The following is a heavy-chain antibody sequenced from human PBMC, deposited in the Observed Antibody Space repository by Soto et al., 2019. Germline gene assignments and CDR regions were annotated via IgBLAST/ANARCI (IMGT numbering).Heavy chain of an antibody. V-gene: IGHV1-69*06. J-gene: IGHJ6*02. CDR2: IIPVFGTA. CDR1: GGTFSSSA. CDR3: ARERPERGKDV. D-gene: IGHD6-25*01. Sequence: QVQLVQSGAEVKKPGSSVKVSCKASGGTFSSSAISWVRQAPGQGLEWMGAIIPVFGTAHYAQKFQGRVTITADKPTSTAYMELSRRRAEDTAVYDCARERPERGKDVWGQGTTVTVSS.